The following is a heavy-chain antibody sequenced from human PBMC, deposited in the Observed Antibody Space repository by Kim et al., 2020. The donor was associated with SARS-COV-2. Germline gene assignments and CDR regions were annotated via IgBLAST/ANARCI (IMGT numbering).Heavy chain of an antibody. CDR3: ARPYSSGFYPFDD. Sequence: ADTVRGRFTSARDNSKNALYLEMRSLRAEDTAVYSCARPYSSGFYPFDDWGQGTLVTVSS. J-gene: IGHJ4*02. V-gene: IGHV3-66*04. D-gene: IGHD3-22*01.